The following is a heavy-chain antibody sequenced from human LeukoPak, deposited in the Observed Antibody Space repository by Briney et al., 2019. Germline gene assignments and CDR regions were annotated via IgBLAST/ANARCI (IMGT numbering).Heavy chain of an antibody. CDR1: GDSVSSDSAA. D-gene: IGHD4-11*01. V-gene: IGHV6-1*01. CDR3: ARKGTVTTPFDY. Sequence: SQTLSLTCAISGDSVSSDSAAWNWIRQSPSRGLEWLGRTYYRSKWFSDYALSVKSRITINADTSKNQFSLQLNSVTPEDTAVYYCARKGTVTTPFDYWGQGTLVTVSS. CDR2: TYYRSKWFS. J-gene: IGHJ4*02.